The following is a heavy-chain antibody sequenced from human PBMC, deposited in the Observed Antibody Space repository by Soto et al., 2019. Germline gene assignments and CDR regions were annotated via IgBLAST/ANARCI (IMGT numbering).Heavy chain of an antibody. CDR1: GFTFSSYG. D-gene: IGHD6-19*01. CDR2: ISYDGSSK. CDR3: AKDIAVADARSVDY. Sequence: PGGSLRLSCAASGFTFSSYGMHWVRQAPGKGLEWVAVISYDGSSKYYADSVKGRFTISRDNSKNTLYLQMNSLRAEDTAVYYCAKDIAVADARSVDYWGQGTLVTVSS. V-gene: IGHV3-30*18. J-gene: IGHJ4*02.